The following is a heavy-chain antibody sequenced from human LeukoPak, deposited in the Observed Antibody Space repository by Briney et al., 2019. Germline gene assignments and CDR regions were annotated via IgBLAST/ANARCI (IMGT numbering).Heavy chain of an antibody. CDR3: SAHYGDLYYFDF. D-gene: IGHD4-17*01. Sequence: GGSPRLSCAASGLTVSTNDVSWVRQAPGKGLEWVSVIYTRGTTAYAGSVKGRFTISRDNSKNTLYLLMNSLRAEDTAVYYCSAHYGDLYYFDFWGQGTLVTVSS. V-gene: IGHV3-66*01. J-gene: IGHJ4*02. CDR1: GLTVSTND. CDR2: IYTRGTT.